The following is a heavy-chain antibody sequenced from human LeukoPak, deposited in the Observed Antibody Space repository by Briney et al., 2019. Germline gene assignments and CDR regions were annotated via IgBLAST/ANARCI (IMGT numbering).Heavy chain of an antibody. Sequence: SEALSLTCAVYGGSFSGYYWSWIRQHPGKGLEWIGYIYYSGSTYYNPSLKSRVTISVDTSKNQFSLKLSSVTAADTAVYYCARHWSGLDYWGQGTLVTVSS. CDR3: ARHWSGLDY. J-gene: IGHJ4*02. V-gene: IGHV4-31*11. CDR2: IYYSGST. CDR1: GGSFSGYY. D-gene: IGHD3-3*01.